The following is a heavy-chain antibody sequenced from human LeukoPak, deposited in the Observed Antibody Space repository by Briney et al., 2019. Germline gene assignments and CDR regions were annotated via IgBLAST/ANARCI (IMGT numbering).Heavy chain of an antibody. CDR2: IIPIFRTT. V-gene: IGHV1-69*13. J-gene: IGHJ4*02. CDR3: ATDRGGGAYSAF. Sequence: ASVKVSCKASGGTFRSNPLSWVRQAPGQGLEWMGGIIPIFRTTTYAQKFQGRVTITADESTSTAYMEMTSLTSEDTAVYYCATDRGGGAYSAFWGQGTLVSVTS. D-gene: IGHD3-10*01. CDR1: GGTFRSNP.